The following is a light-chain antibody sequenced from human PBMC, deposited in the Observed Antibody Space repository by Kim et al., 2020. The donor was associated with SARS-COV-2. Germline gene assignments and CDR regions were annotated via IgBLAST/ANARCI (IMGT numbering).Light chain of an antibody. J-gene: IGLJ2*01. Sequence: SSELTQDPAVSVALGQTVRITCQGDSLRSYYASWYQQKPGQAPVLVIYGKNNRPSGIPDRFPSSSSGNIASLTIPGAQAEDEADYYCNSRERSGNHVVFG. CDR2: GKN. CDR3: NSRERSGNHVV. CDR1: SLRSYY. V-gene: IGLV3-19*01.